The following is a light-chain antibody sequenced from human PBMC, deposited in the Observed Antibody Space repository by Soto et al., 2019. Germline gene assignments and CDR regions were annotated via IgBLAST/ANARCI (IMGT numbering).Light chain of an antibody. V-gene: IGKV3-11*01. CDR2: AAS. CDR1: QSVSNY. J-gene: IGKJ5*01. Sequence: DILSTQSPATMCLPPLPRLTLSCRSSQSVSNYLAWYQQKPGQAPRLLVSAASNRATGIPHRFSGSGSGTDFTLTIRSLEPEDFGVFYCQQRFDWPKITLGNGTRLEIK. CDR3: QQRFDWPKIT.